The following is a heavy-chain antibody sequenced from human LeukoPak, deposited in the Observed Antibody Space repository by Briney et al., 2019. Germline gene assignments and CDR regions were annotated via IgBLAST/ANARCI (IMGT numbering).Heavy chain of an antibody. J-gene: IGHJ3*02. D-gene: IGHD6-19*01. CDR2: IIPIFGTA. CDR3: AREAPRYSSGWYPKRDAFDI. V-gene: IGHV1-69*05. Sequence: SVKVSCKASGGTFSSYAISWVRQAPGQGLEWMGGIIPIFGTANYAQKFQGRVTITTDESTSTAYMELGSLRSEDTAVYYCAREAPRYSSGWYPKRDAFDIWGQGTMVTVSS. CDR1: GGTFSSYA.